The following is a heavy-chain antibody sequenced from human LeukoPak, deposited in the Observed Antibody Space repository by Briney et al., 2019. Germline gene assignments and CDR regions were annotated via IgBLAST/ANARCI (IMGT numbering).Heavy chain of an antibody. J-gene: IGHJ4*02. Sequence: ASVKVSCEVSGYTLTELSMHWVRQAPGKGLEWVGGFNPEDGETIYAQKFQGRVTMTEDTSTDTAYMELSSLRPEDTAVYYSATEKDTTMVRGVISPKRSGSFDYWGQGTLVTVSS. V-gene: IGHV1-24*01. CDR3: ATEKDTTMVRGVISPKRSGSFDY. CDR1: GYTLTELS. CDR2: FNPEDGET. D-gene: IGHD3-10*01.